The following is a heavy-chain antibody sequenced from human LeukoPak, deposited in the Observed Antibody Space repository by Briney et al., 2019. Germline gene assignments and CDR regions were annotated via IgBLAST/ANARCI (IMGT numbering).Heavy chain of an antibody. CDR2: VKKDGSEK. V-gene: IGHV3-7*04. CDR3: ARCRYCSGGSCSWFDP. J-gene: IGHJ5*02. CDR1: GVSFSAYW. D-gene: IGHD2-15*01. Sequence: GGSLRLSCATSGVSFSAYWMNWVWQPPAQGKEWVWNVKKDGSEKYYVDSVNGRLTISRDNAKNSLYLQVNSLRVEDTAVYYCARCRYCSGGSCSWFDPWGQGTLVTVSS.